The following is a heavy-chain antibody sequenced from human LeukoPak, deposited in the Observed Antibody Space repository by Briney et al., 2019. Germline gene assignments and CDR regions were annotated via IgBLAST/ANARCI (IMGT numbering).Heavy chain of an antibody. CDR1: GFTFSSYA. Sequence: PGGSLRLSCAASGFTFSSYAMHWVRQAPGKGLVWVSRINSDGSSTSYADSVKGRFTISRDNAKNTLYLQMNSLRAEDTAVYYCARVLSLGVLKYFDYWGQGTLVTVSS. CDR2: INSDGSST. J-gene: IGHJ4*02. CDR3: ARVLSLGVLKYFDY. D-gene: IGHD2-15*01. V-gene: IGHV3-74*01.